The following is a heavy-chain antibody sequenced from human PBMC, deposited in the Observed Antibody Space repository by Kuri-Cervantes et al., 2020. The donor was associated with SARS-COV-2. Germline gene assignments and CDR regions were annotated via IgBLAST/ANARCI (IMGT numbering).Heavy chain of an antibody. Sequence: GGSLRLSCAASGFTFSGYGIHWVRQAQGKGLEWLTFISYNGNNINYADSVRGRLTISKDNSKNTVHVEMNSRRVEDTAVYYCAKDRTMLGADYYFDSWGQGTLVTVSS. CDR3: AKDRTMLGADYYFDS. V-gene: IGHV3-30*18. CDR1: GFTFSGYG. D-gene: IGHD1-26*01. J-gene: IGHJ4*02. CDR2: ISYNGNNI.